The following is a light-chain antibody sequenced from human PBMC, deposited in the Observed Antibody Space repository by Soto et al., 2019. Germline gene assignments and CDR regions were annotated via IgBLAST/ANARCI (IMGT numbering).Light chain of an antibody. CDR3: EQYYSXPPT. V-gene: IGKV1D-8*01. CDR2: AAS. CDR1: QCISSY. Sequence: VIWMTQSPSLLSASTGDRVTTSCRMSQCISSYLAWYQQKPGKAPEILIYAASTLQSGVPSRFSGSGFGTDFTLTISCLQSEDFATYSSEQYYSXPPTCGQGTKV. J-gene: IGKJ1*01.